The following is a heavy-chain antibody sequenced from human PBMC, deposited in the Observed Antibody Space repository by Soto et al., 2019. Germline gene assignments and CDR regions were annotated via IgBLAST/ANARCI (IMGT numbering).Heavy chain of an antibody. D-gene: IGHD6-19*01. V-gene: IGHV3-74*03. CDR1: GFTFSNSW. CDR3: AREAVYSSAWYTFDY. J-gene: IGHJ4*02. CDR2: IRSDGSST. Sequence: GSLRLSCAASGFTFSNSWMHWVRQAPGKGLVWVSRIRSDGSSTTYADSVKGRFTISRDNAKNTLYLQMNSLRAEDTALYYCAREAVYSSAWYTFDYWGQGTLVTVSS.